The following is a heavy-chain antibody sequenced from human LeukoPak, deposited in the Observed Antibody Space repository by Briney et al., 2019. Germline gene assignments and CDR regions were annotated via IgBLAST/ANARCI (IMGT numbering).Heavy chain of an antibody. D-gene: IGHD5-18*01. J-gene: IGHJ4*02. V-gene: IGHV3-48*03. CDR3: AKDREGYSYGYFDY. CDR1: GFTFSSYE. CDR2: ISSSGSTI. Sequence: GGSLRLSCAASGFTFSSYEMNWVRQAPGKGLEWVSYISSSGSTIYYADSVKGRFTISRDNAKNSLYLQMNSLRTEDTALYYCAKDREGYSYGYFDYWGQGTLVTVSS.